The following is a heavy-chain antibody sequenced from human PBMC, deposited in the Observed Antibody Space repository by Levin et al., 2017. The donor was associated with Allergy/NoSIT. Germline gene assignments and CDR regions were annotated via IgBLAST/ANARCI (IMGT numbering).Heavy chain of an antibody. CDR1: GFTFSSYR. CDR3: ARVVSSVAGHWFDP. V-gene: IGHV3-21*01. Sequence: GASVKVSCAASGFTFSSYRMNWVRQAPGKGLEWVSSISSSSSYIYYADSVKGRFTISRDNAKNSLYLQMNSLRAEDTAVYYCARVVSSVAGHWFDPWGQGTLVTVSS. D-gene: IGHD6-19*01. J-gene: IGHJ5*02. CDR2: ISSSSSYI.